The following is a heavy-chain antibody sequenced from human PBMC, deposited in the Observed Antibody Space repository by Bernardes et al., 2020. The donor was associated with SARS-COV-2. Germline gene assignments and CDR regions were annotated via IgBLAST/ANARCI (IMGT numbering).Heavy chain of an antibody. CDR1: GGSFSGYY. Sequence: SETLSLTCAVYGGSFSGYYWSWIRQPPGQGLEWIGEINHSGSTNYNPSLKSRVTISVDTSKNRFSLKLSSVTAADTAVYYCARKMGFVVVPAAIRWFDPWGQGTLVTVSS. V-gene: IGHV4-34*01. CDR2: INHSGST. CDR3: ARKMGFVVVPAAIRWFDP. J-gene: IGHJ5*02. D-gene: IGHD2-2*01.